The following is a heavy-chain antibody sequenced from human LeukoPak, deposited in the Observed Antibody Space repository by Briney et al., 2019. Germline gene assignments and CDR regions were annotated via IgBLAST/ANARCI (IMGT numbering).Heavy chain of an antibody. V-gene: IGHV3-23*01. J-gene: IGHJ4*02. CDR1: GFTLSSYA. D-gene: IGHD2-21*01. CDR2: ISDSGNT. CDR3: AKAPVTTCRRAYCSPFDY. Sequence: GGSLRLSCAASGFTLSSYAMSWVRQAPGKGLEWVSAISDSGNTYHADSVKGRFTISRDSSKNTLFLQMNRLRPEDADVYYCAKAPVTTCRRAYCSPFDYWGQGTLVTVSS.